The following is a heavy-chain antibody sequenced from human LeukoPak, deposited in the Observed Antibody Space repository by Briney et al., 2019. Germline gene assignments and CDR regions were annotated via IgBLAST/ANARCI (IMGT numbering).Heavy chain of an antibody. V-gene: IGHV3-48*03. CDR1: GFTFSSYE. CDR3: ARVLDGCDY. D-gene: IGHD2-15*01. CDR2: ISNSGSII. Sequence: RAGGSLRLSCAASGFTFSSYEMNWVRQAPGKGLEWVSYISNSGSIIYYADSVKGRFTISRDNAKNSLYLQVNSLRAEDTAVYCCARVLDGCDYWGQGTLVTVSS. J-gene: IGHJ4*02.